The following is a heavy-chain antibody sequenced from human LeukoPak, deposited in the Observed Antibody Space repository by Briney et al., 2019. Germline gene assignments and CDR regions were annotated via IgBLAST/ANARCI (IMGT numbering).Heavy chain of an antibody. Sequence: GGSLRLSCAASGFTFSSYATSWVRQAPGKGLEWVSAISGSGGSTYYADSVKGRFTISRDNSKNTLYLQMNSLRAEDTAVYYCAKPLYVDTAMVASYWYFDLWGRGTLVTVSS. V-gene: IGHV3-23*01. CDR2: ISGSGGST. CDR1: GFTFSSYA. D-gene: IGHD5-18*01. J-gene: IGHJ2*01. CDR3: AKPLYVDTAMVASYWYFDL.